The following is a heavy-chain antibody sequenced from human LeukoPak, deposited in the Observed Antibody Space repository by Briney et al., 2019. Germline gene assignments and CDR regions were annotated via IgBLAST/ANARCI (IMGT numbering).Heavy chain of an antibody. Sequence: PSETLSLTCTVSGGSISSSSYYWGWIRQPPGKGLEWIGSIYYSGSTYYNPSLKSRVTISVDTSKNQFSLKLSSVTAADTAVYYCARARQLDYYYYYMDVWGKGTTVTVSS. V-gene: IGHV4-39*07. CDR1: GGSISSSSYY. J-gene: IGHJ6*03. CDR2: IYYSGST. D-gene: IGHD5-24*01. CDR3: ARARQLDYYYYYMDV.